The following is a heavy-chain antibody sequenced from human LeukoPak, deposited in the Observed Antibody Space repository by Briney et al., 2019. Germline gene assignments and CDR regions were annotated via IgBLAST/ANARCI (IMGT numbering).Heavy chain of an antibody. CDR2: INPSGGST. CDR3: ARVGSSGWPYYYYYMDV. D-gene: IGHD6-19*01. CDR1: GYTFTSYY. J-gene: IGHJ6*03. Sequence: ASVKVSCKASGYTFTSYYMHWVRQAPGQGLKWMGIINPSGGSTSYAQKFQGRVTMTRDMSTSTVYMELSSLRSEDTAVYYCARVGSSGWPYYYYYMDVWGKGTTVTVSS. V-gene: IGHV1-46*01.